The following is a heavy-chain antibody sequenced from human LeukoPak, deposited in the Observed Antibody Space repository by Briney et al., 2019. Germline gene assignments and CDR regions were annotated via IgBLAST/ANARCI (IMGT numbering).Heavy chain of an antibody. J-gene: IGHJ3*02. CDR2: ISAYNGNT. CDR3: ATYEGSSGWYENDAFDI. D-gene: IGHD6-19*01. V-gene: IGHV1-18*01. CDR1: GYTFTSYG. Sequence: ASVKVSCKASGYTFTSYGISWVRQAPGQGLEWMGWISAYNGNTNYAQKLQGRVTMTTDTSTSTAYMELRSLRSDDTAVYYCATYEGSSGWYENDAFDIWGQGTMVTVSS.